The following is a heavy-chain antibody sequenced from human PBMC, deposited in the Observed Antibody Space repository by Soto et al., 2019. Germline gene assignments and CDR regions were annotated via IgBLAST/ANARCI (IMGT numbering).Heavy chain of an antibody. D-gene: IGHD3-3*01. CDR1: GYTFTSYY. V-gene: IGHV1-46*01. J-gene: IGHJ3*02. CDR2: INPSGGST. CDR3: ARGIFGVVILANPDAFDI. Sequence: ASVKVSCKASGYTFTSYYMHWVRQAPGQGLEWMGIINPSGGSTSYAQKFQGRVTMTRDTSTSTVYMELSSLRSEDTAVYYRARGIFGVVILANPDAFDIWGQGTMVTVSS.